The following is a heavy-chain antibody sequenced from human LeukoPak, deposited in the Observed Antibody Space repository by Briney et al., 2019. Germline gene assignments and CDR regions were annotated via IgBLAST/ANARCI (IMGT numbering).Heavy chain of an antibody. J-gene: IGHJ4*02. CDR3: AREGYYYGSGSYPYGY. CDR2: MSPDSGNT. CDR1: GYTFTSSD. V-gene: IGHV1-8*01. Sequence: ASVKVSCKASGYTFTSSDINWVRQATGQGLEWMGWMSPDSGNTGYAQKFQGRVTMTRNTSISTAYMELSSLRFEDTAVYYCAREGYYYGSGSYPYGYWGQGTLVTVSS. D-gene: IGHD3-10*01.